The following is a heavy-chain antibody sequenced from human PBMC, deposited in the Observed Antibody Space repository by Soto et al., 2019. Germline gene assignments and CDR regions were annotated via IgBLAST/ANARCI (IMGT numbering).Heavy chain of an antibody. CDR2: INPNSGGT. D-gene: IGHD5-18*01. Sequence: ASVKVSCKASGYTFTGYYMHWVRQAPGQGLEWMGWINPNSGGTNYAQKFQGWVTITRDTSISTAYMELSRLRSDDTAVYYCARGLNGYLHYFDYWGQGTLVTVSS. CDR3: ARGLNGYLHYFDY. CDR1: GYTFTGYY. V-gene: IGHV1-2*04. J-gene: IGHJ4*02.